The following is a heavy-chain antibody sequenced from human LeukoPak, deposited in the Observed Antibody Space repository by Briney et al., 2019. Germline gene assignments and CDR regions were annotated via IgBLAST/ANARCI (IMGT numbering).Heavy chain of an antibody. CDR1: GGSISTSD. J-gene: IGHJ4*02. V-gene: IGHV4-59*08. CDR2: IYDSGGT. Sequence: SQSLSLTLTVAGGSISTSDWSWIRQPPGKGLEWGGCIYDSGGTNYTPSLNSRVTPSVDTPKTHSSLKLSSVTAADTAVYYCARPGFSNSGSYLAPSDYWGQGTLVTVSS. CDR3: ARPGFSNSGSYLAPSDY. D-gene: IGHD1-26*01.